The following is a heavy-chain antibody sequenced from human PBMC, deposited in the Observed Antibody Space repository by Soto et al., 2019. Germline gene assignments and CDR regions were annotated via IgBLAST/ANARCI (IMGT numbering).Heavy chain of an antibody. CDR2: IYHSGST. CDR3: ARVQVLGSGFDP. CDR1: GGSIISSNW. V-gene: IGHV4-4*02. J-gene: IGHJ5*02. D-gene: IGHD7-27*01. Sequence: SETLSLTCAVSGGSIISSNWLSVFRQPPGKGLEWIGEIYHSGSTNYNPSLKSRVTISVDKSKNQFSLKLSSVTAADTAVYYCARVQVLGSGFDPWGQGTLVTVSS.